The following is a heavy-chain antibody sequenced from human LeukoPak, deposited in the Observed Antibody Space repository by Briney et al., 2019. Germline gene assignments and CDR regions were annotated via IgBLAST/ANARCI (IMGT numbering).Heavy chain of an antibody. Sequence: PGRSLRLSCAASGFTFSDYAMNWVRQAPGGGLEWVAAISYDGNNKFYADSVKGRFTISRDNSKNTLYLQANSLRAEDTAVYYCAKGAWDYWGQGTLVTVSS. V-gene: IGHV3-30*04. J-gene: IGHJ4*02. CDR3: AKGAWDY. CDR2: ISYDGNNK. CDR1: GFTFSDYA.